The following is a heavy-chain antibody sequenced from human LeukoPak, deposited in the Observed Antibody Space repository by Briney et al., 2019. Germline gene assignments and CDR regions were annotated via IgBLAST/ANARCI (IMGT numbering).Heavy chain of an antibody. CDR1: GFTLSSYA. CDR3: ARGPHPGATDY. V-gene: IGHV3-23*01. CDR2: ISVSGNT. J-gene: IGHJ4*02. D-gene: IGHD1-26*01. Sequence: GGSLRLSCAASGFTLSSYAMSWVRQAPGKGLEWVSAISVSGNTYHADSVKGRFTISRDSSKNTLYLQMNRLRAEDAAVYYCARGPHPGATDYWGQGTLVTVSS.